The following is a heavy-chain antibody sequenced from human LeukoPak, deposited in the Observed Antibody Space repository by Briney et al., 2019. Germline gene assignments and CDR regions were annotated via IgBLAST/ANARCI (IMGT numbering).Heavy chain of an antibody. D-gene: IGHD2-8*01. CDR2: IYYSGST. V-gene: IGHV4-39*07. J-gene: IGHJ4*02. CDR3: ARGYCTNAVCSLGPTQA. Sequence: SETLSLTCTVSGGSISSSSYYWGWIRQPPGKGLEWIGSIYYSGSTCYNPSLKSRVTISVDTSKNQFSLKLSSVTAADTAVYYCARGYCTNAVCSLGPTQAWGQGTLVTVSS. CDR1: GGSISSSSYY.